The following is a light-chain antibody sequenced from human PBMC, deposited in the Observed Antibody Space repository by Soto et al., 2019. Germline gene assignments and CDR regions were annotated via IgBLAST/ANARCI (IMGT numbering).Light chain of an antibody. Sequence: EMVITQSPAILSLSPGESATLSCRASQSVNSNYLAWYPPHPGQPPRXFIYGISPRETGIPALFSGSGAGTEFSLTISSLQSEDFAVYYCQQYSKWPITFGQGTRLEIK. CDR2: GIS. CDR1: QSVNSN. V-gene: IGKV3-15*01. J-gene: IGKJ5*01. CDR3: QQYSKWPIT.